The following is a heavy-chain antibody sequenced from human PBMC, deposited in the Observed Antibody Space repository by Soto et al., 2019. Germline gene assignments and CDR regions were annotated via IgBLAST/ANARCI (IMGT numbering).Heavy chain of an antibody. CDR3: ARGGTSGAFDV. V-gene: IGHV1-3*01. CDR2: INAGNGNT. J-gene: IGHJ3*01. D-gene: IGHD2-15*01. Sequence: ASVKVSFKASGYTFTSYAMHWVRQAPGQRLEWMGWINAGNGNTKYSQKFQGRVTITRDTSASTAYMELSSLRSEDTAVYYCARGGTSGAFDVWGQGTMVTVSS. CDR1: GYTFTSYA.